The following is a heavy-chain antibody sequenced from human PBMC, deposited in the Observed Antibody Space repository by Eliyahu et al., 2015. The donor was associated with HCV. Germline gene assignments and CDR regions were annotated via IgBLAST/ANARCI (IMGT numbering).Heavy chain of an antibody. J-gene: IGHJ4*02. D-gene: IGHD1-26*01. CDR3: AKAHPSSVGAPIPYYFDY. CDR2: ISGSGGST. V-gene: IGHV3-23*01. CDR1: GFTFXSYX. Sequence: EVQLLESGGGLVQPGGSLRLSCAASGFTFXSYXMXWVRQAPGKGLEWGSAISGSGGSTYYADSVKGRFTISRDNSKNTLYLQMNSLRAEDTAVYYCAKAHPSSVGAPIPYYFDYWGQGTLVTVSS.